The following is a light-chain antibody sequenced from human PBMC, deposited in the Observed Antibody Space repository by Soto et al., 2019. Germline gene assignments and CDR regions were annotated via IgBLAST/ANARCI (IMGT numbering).Light chain of an antibody. Sequence: SALTQPASVSGSPGPSINISCTGTSSDVGSRNLVSWYQQYPGKAPKLIIFEASKRPSGVSNRFSASKSGSTASLTISGLQAEDEADYYCCSHAGSSTYVFGTGTKSPS. CDR1: SSDVGSRNL. CDR2: EAS. J-gene: IGLJ1*01. V-gene: IGLV2-23*01. CDR3: CSHAGSSTYV.